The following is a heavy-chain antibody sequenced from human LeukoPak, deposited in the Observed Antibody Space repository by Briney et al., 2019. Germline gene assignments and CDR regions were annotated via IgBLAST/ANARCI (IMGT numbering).Heavy chain of an antibody. V-gene: IGHV4-59*01. J-gene: IGHJ3*02. CDR2: IYYSGST. CDR3: ARGSQWLRYFDWLPHAGAFDI. CDR1: GGSISSYY. D-gene: IGHD3-9*01. Sequence: PSETLSLTCTVSGGSISSYYWSWIRQPPGKGLEWIGYIYYSGSTNYNPSLKSRVTISVDTSKNQFSLKLSSVTAADTAVYYCARGSQWLRYFDWLPHAGAFDIWGQGTMVTVSS.